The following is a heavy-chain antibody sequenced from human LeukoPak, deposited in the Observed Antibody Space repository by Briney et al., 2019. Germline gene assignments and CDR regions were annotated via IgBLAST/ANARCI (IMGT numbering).Heavy chain of an antibody. CDR2: ISGYNGHT. V-gene: IGHV1-18*01. CDR1: GFSFASFG. Sequence: ASVKVSCRAFGFSFASFGFNWVRQAPGQGLEWMGWISGYNGHTRYEQKFHDRVTMTTDSSTRTAYMELRSLRSDDTAVYYCARDGNWNDVWFDPWGQGTLVTVSS. D-gene: IGHD1-1*01. J-gene: IGHJ5*02. CDR3: ARDGNWNDVWFDP.